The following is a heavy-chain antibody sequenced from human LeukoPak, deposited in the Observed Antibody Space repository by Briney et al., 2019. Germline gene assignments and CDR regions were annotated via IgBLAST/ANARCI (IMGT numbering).Heavy chain of an antibody. CDR3: AASRWCYSWFDP. V-gene: IGHV4-39*01. CDR1: GSSISSSSYY. J-gene: IGHJ5*02. D-gene: IGHD2-15*01. CDR2: IYYSGST. Sequence: SETLSLTCTVSGSSISSSSYYWGWIRQPPGKGLEWIGSIYYSGSTYYNPSLKSRVTISVDTSKNQFSLKLSSVAAADTAVYYCAASRWCYSWFDPWGQGTLVTVSS.